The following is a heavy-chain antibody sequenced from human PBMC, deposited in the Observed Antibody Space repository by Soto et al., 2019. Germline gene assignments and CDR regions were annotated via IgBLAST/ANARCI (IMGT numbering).Heavy chain of an antibody. D-gene: IGHD2-2*01. CDR3: ARGRQGGSRLTTDFDP. Sequence: QVQLQESGPGLVKPSETLSLTCTVSGGSISSYYWSWIRQPPXXXXXXIGYIYYSGSTNYNPSLKSRVTISVDTSKNQFSLKLSSVTAADTAVYYCARGRQGGSRLTTDFDPWGQGTLVTVSS. CDR1: GGSISSYY. V-gene: IGHV4-59*01. J-gene: IGHJ5*02. CDR2: IYYSGST.